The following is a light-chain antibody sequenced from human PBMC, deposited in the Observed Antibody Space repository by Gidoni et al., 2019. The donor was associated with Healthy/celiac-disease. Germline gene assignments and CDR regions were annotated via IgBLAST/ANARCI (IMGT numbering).Light chain of an antibody. Sequence: DIQMTQSPSSLSASVGDRVTITCRASQSISSYLNWYQQKPGKAPKPLIYAASSLQSGVPSRFSGSGSGTDFTLTISSLQPEDFATYYCQQSYSTPFTFGPXTKVDIK. CDR3: QQSYSTPFT. CDR1: QSISSY. V-gene: IGKV1-39*01. CDR2: AAS. J-gene: IGKJ3*01.